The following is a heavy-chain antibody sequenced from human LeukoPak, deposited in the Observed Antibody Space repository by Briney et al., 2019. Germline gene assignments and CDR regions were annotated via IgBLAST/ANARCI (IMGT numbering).Heavy chain of an antibody. CDR1: GYTLTELS. CDR3: AREYYYDSSGYYYSVLGAFDI. J-gene: IGHJ3*02. V-gene: IGHV1-24*01. CDR2: FDPEDGET. D-gene: IGHD3-22*01. Sequence: ASVKVSCKVSGYTLTELSMHWVRQAPGKGLEWMGGFDPEDGETIYAQKFQGRVTITADESTSTAYMELSSLRSEDTAVYYCAREYYYDSSGYYYSVLGAFDIWGQGTMVTVSS.